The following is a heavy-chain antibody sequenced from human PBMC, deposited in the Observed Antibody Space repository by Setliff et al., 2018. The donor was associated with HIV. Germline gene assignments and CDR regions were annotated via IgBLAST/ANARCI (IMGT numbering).Heavy chain of an antibody. CDR2: ITSCSTYV. J-gene: IGHJ4*02. Sequence: GGSLRLSFAASGFTFSSYSMHWVRQAPGKGLEWVSSITSCSTYVNYADSVKGRFSISRDNSKNSLYLQMISLRAEDTALYYCARQGNWEFDYWGQGALVTVSS. D-gene: IGHD7-27*01. CDR3: ARQGNWEFDY. V-gene: IGHV3-21*01. CDR1: GFTFSSYS.